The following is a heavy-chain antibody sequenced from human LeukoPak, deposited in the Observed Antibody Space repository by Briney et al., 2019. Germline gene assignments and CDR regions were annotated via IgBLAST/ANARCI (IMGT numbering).Heavy chain of an antibody. D-gene: IGHD6-13*01. CDR3: AKDETAGGSLVDY. CDR2: IRYDGSNK. CDR1: VFTFINYG. J-gene: IGHJ4*02. V-gene: IGHV3-30*02. Sequence: GGSLRLSCAASVFTFINYGMHWVRQAPGKGLQWVAFIRYDGSNKYYADSVKGRFAISRDNSENTLYLQMNSLRPEDTAVYYCAKDETAGGSLVDYWGQGTLVTVSS.